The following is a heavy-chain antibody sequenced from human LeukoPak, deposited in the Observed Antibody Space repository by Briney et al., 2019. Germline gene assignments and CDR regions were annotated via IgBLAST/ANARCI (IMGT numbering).Heavy chain of an antibody. CDR3: ARDHIVVVVAAYFDS. CDR2: INSDGRST. Sequence: GGSLRLSCVASGFTFSSYWMHWVRHAPGKGLGWVSRINSDGRSTSYADSVKGRFTISRDNAKNSLYLQINSLRAEDPAVYYCARDHIVVVVAAYFDSWGQGTLVTVSS. V-gene: IGHV3-74*01. CDR1: GFTFSSYW. J-gene: IGHJ4*02. D-gene: IGHD2-15*01.